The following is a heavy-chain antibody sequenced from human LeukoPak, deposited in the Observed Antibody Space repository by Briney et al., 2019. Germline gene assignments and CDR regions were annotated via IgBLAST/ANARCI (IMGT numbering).Heavy chain of an antibody. CDR2: MNPNSGNT. J-gene: IGHJ4*02. CDR3: ARGPYYDSNAQGGGDDY. D-gene: IGHD3-22*01. V-gene: IGHV1-8*01. Sequence: ASVKVSCKASGYTFTSYDINWVRQATGQGLEWMGWMNPNSGNTGYAQKFQGRVTMTRNTSISTAYMELSSLRSEDTAVYYCARGPYYDSNAQGGGDDYWGQGTLVTVSS. CDR1: GYTFTSYD.